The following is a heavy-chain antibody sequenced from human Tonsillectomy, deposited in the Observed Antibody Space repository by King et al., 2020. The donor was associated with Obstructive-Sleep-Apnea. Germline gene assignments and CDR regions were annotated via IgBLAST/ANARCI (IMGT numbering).Heavy chain of an antibody. V-gene: IGHV3-33*01. CDR1: EYTFIIHG. D-gene: IGHD1/OR15-1a*01. CDR2: IGFDGGKK. J-gene: IGHJ6*02. CDR3: ARDPERTMDD. Sequence: VQLVESGGGVFRPGTSLRLSCAAFEYTFIIHGRHWVRQAPGKGREWVAAIGFDGGKKYYADSVKGRFTISKDNSRKTLYLQMNSLRGEDTAVYYCARDPERTMDDWGQGTTVTVSS.